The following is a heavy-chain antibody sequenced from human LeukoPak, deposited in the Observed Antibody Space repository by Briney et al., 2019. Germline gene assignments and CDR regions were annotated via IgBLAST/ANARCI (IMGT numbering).Heavy chain of an antibody. V-gene: IGHV1-18*01. CDR2: ISAYNGNT. J-gene: IGHJ5*02. Sequence: ASVKVSCKASGYTFTSYGISWVRQAPGQGLEWMGWISAYNGNTNYAQKLQGRVTMTTDTSTSTAYMELRSLRSDDTAVYYCARDPHLGGYDFFWFDPWGQGTLVTVSS. CDR3: ARDPHLGGYDFFWFDP. CDR1: GYTFTSYG. D-gene: IGHD5-12*01.